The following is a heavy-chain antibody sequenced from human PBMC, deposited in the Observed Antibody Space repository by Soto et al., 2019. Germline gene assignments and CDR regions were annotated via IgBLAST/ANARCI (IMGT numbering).Heavy chain of an antibody. D-gene: IGHD4-17*01. CDR3: ARVRSGTVNYYYYYMDV. Sequence: ASVKVSCKASGYTFTSYDINWVRQATGQGLEWMGWMNPNSGNTGYAQKFQGRVTMIRYTSISTAYMELSSLRSEDTAVYYCARVRSGTVNYYYYYMDVWGKGTTVTVSS. CDR1: GYTFTSYD. V-gene: IGHV1-8*01. J-gene: IGHJ6*03. CDR2: MNPNSGNT.